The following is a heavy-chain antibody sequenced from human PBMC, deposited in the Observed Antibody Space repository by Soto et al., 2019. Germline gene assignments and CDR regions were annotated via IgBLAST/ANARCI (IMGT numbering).Heavy chain of an antibody. J-gene: IGHJ6*02. CDR3: ARSRHGSGINTPFYSGLDV. D-gene: IGHD3-10*01. CDR2: ISFDGSTE. Sequence: QVQLVESGGGVVQPGRSLRLSCAASGFTFISYAMHWVRQAPGKGLEWVAVISFDGSTEYYADSVKGRFTISRDNSKNTLYLQMNGLRSENTVVYYCARSRHGSGINTPFYSGLDVGAQGTTVPVPS. CDR1: GFTFISYA. V-gene: IGHV3-30-3*01.